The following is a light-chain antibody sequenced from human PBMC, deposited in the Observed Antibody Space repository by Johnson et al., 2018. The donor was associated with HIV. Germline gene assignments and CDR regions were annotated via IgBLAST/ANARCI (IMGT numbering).Light chain of an antibody. CDR2: DKN. CDR1: SSNIGNYY. V-gene: IGLV1-51*01. J-gene: IGLJ1*01. Sequence: QSVLTQPPSVSAASGQKVNISCSGSSSNIGNYYVSWYQHLPGTAPKLLIYDKNKRPSGIPDRFSASKSGTSATLAIPGLPPGDEADYYCATWDSSLGAHYVFGTGTKVTVL. CDR3: ATWDSSLGAHYV.